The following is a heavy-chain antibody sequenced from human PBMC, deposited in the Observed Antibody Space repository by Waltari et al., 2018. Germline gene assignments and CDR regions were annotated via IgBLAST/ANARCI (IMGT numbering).Heavy chain of an antibody. CDR1: GYSINNGYY. Sequence: QVQLQESGPGLVKPSETLSLTCTVSGYSINNGYYWGWIRQPPGKGLEWIGTIYHSGRTKYNPSLKSRVTISVDTSKNQFSLKLTSVTAADAAVYYCARLDRYSDYNWFDPWGQGTLVTVSS. D-gene: IGHD5-12*01. CDR2: IYHSGRT. J-gene: IGHJ5*02. CDR3: ARLDRYSDYNWFDP. V-gene: IGHV4-38-2*02.